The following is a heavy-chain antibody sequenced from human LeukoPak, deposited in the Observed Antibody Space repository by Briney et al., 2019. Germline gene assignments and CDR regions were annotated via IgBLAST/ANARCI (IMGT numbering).Heavy chain of an antibody. Sequence: ASVKVSCKASGYTFTSYDINWVRQATGQGLEWMGWMNPNSGNTGYAQKFQGRVTMTRNTSISTAYMELSSLRSEDTAVYYCARWEVTTFHYYYMDVSGKGTTVTVSS. V-gene: IGHV1-8*01. CDR1: GYTFTSYD. CDR3: ARWEVTTFHYYYMDV. J-gene: IGHJ6*03. D-gene: IGHD4-17*01. CDR2: MNPNSGNT.